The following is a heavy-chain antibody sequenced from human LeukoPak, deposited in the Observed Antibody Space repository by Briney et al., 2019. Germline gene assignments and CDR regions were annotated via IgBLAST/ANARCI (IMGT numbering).Heavy chain of an antibody. V-gene: IGHV4-59*01. J-gene: IGHJ4*02. CDR3: ARDPDGSFFDY. Sequence: SETLSLTCTVSGGSISSYYWSWIRQPPGKGLEWIGYIYYSGSTNYNPSLKSRVTISVDTSKSQFSLKLSSVTAADTAVYYCARDPDGSFFDYWGQGTLVTVSS. CDR1: GGSISSYY. D-gene: IGHD2-15*01. CDR2: IYYSGST.